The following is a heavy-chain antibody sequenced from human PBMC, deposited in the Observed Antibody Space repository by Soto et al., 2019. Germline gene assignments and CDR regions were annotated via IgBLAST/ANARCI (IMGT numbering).Heavy chain of an antibody. J-gene: IGHJ6*02. CDR3: ARGQHLGGSYYYYGLDV. D-gene: IGHD6-13*01. Sequence: QVQLVQSGAEVRKPGASVKVSCKASGYTFTGYYMHWVRQAPGQGLEWMGWINPNSGGTKYAQKFQGWVTMTSDTSLSTGYMELSRLKSDDTALYYCARGQHLGGSYYYYGLDVWGQGTTVTVSS. V-gene: IGHV1-2*04. CDR1: GYTFTGYY. CDR2: INPNSGGT.